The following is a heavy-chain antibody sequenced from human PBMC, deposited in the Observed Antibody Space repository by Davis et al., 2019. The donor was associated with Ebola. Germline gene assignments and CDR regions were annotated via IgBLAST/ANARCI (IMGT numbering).Heavy chain of an antibody. Sequence: SETLSLTCTVSGYSIGSGYYCGWLRQPRGKGLEWIGSIYLTGKTYYNPSLKSRITISVDTSKNQFSLKLSSVTAADTAVYFCAKAYDSSGYAWFGPWGQGTLVTVSS. V-gene: IGHV4-38-2*02. CDR3: AKAYDSSGYAWFGP. CDR2: IYLTGKT. CDR1: GYSIGSGYY. J-gene: IGHJ5*02. D-gene: IGHD3-22*01.